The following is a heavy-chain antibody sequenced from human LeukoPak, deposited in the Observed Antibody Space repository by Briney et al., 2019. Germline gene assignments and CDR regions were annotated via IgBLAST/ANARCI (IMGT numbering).Heavy chain of an antibody. CDR3: ARESTYYDSTDYYQGDAFDI. Sequence: ASVKVSCKASGYTFTSYYMHWVRQAPGQGLEWMGIINPSGGSTSYAQKFQGRVTMTRDTSISTAYMELSSLRSDDTAVYYCARESTYYDSTDYYQGDAFDIWGQGTMVTVSS. D-gene: IGHD3-22*01. V-gene: IGHV1-46*01. J-gene: IGHJ3*02. CDR2: INPSGGST. CDR1: GYTFTSYY.